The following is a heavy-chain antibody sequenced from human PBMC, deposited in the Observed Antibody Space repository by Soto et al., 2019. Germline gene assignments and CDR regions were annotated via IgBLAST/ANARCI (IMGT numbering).Heavy chain of an antibody. CDR3: ARGLVVLRYFDWSVDALDI. Sequence: QVQLVQSGAEVKKPGASVKVSCKASGYTFTSYDINWVRQATGQGLEWMGWMNPNSGNTGYAQKLQCRVTMTRNTSISTAYMELSSLRSEDTAVYYCARGLVVLRYFDWSVDALDIWGQGTMVTVSS. CDR1: GYTFTSYD. V-gene: IGHV1-8*01. J-gene: IGHJ3*02. D-gene: IGHD3-9*01. CDR2: MNPNSGNT.